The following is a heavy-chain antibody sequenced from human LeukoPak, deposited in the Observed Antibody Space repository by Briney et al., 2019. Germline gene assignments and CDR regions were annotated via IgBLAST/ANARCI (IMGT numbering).Heavy chain of an antibody. CDR3: AGPRDGYNSFDY. Sequence: ASVKVSCKASGGTFSSYAISWVRQAPGQGLEWMGGIIPIFGTANYAQKFQGRVTITADESTSTAYMELSSLRSEDTAVYYCAGPRDGYNSFDYWGQGTLVTVSS. V-gene: IGHV1-69*13. D-gene: IGHD5-24*01. CDR2: IIPIFGTA. J-gene: IGHJ4*02. CDR1: GGTFSSYA.